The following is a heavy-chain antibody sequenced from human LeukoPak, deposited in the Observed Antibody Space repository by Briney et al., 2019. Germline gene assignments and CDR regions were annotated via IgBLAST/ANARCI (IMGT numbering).Heavy chain of an antibody. CDR3: ARDLRGDYVFDY. CDR2: ISAYNGNT. V-gene: IGHV1-18*01. Sequence: ASVKVSCKASGYTFTSYGISWVRQAPGQVLEWMGWISAYNGNTNYAQKLQGRVTMTTDTSTSTAYMELRSLRSDDTAVYYCARDLRGDYVFDYWGQGTLVTVSS. D-gene: IGHD3-10*02. CDR1: GYTFTSYG. J-gene: IGHJ4*02.